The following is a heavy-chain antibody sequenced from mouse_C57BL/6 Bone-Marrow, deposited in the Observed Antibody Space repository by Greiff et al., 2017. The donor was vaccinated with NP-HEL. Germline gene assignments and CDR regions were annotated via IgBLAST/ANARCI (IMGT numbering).Heavy chain of an antibody. V-gene: IGHV5-16*01. CDR2: INYDGSST. CDR3: ARASLYSSGYWFAY. J-gene: IGHJ3*01. CDR1: GFTFSDYY. D-gene: IGHD3-2*02. Sequence: EVQLVESEGGLVQPGSSMKLSCTASGFTFSDYYMAWVRQVPEKGLEWVANINYDGSSTYYLDSLKSRFIISRANAKNILYLQMSSLKSEDTATYYCARASLYSSGYWFAYWGQGTLVTVSA.